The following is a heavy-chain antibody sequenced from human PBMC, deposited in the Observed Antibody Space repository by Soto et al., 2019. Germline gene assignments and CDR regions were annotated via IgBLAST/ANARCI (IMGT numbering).Heavy chain of an antibody. CDR3: ARGHDYYYGMDV. CDR1: GFTFSSYS. Sequence: EVQLVESGGGLVKPGGSLRLSCAASGFTFSSYSMNWVRQAPGKGLEWVSSISSSSSYIYYADSVKGRFTISRDNAKNSLYLQMNSLRAEDTAVYYCARGHDYYYGMDVWGQGTTVTVSS. CDR2: ISSSSSYI. J-gene: IGHJ6*02. V-gene: IGHV3-21*01.